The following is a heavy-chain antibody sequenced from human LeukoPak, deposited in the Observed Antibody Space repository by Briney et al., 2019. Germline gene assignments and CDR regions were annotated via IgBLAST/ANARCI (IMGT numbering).Heavy chain of an antibody. D-gene: IGHD3-10*02. CDR1: GFTFSSYE. V-gene: IGHV3-48*03. Sequence: GGSLRLSCAASGFTFSSYEMNWVRQAPGKGLEWVSYISSSCSTIYYADSVKGRFTISRDNAKNSLYLQVNSLRAEDTAVYYCAELGITMIGGVWGKGTTVTISS. CDR3: AELGITMIGGV. J-gene: IGHJ6*04. CDR2: ISSSCSTI.